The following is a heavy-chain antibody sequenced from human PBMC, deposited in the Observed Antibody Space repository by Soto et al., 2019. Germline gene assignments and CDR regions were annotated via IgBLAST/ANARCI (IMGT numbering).Heavy chain of an antibody. J-gene: IGHJ4*02. CDR3: ARDQTGITTAGGGRIDH. CDR1: GFTFSTHA. Sequence: QVQLVESGGGVVQPGRSLRLSCAASGFTFSTHAMHWVRQAPGKGLECVAIVSFDGSNKYYADSVKGRFTISRDNSKNTLYLQMSGLTPEDTAVYCARDQTGITTAGGGRIDHWGQGTLVTVSS. D-gene: IGHD6-13*01. CDR2: VSFDGSNK. V-gene: IGHV3-30-3*01.